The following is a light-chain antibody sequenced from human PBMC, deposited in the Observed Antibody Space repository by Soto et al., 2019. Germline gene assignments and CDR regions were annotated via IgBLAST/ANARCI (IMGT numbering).Light chain of an antibody. CDR1: QNIQRW. V-gene: IGKV1-5*03. CDR3: LQYHSDWT. Sequence: DTQMTQSPSTVSASVGDRITITCRASQNIQRWLAWYQQKPGKAPKLLIYKASSLERGVPSRFSAGGSGVEFTLNISSVQPEDFATYHCLQYHSDWTFGKGTKVDIK. CDR2: KAS. J-gene: IGKJ1*01.